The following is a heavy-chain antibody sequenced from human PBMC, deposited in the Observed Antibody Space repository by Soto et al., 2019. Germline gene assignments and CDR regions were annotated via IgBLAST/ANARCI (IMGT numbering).Heavy chain of an antibody. V-gene: IGHV3-21*01. CDR1: GFTFSSYN. CDR2: ISSRSSYI. CDR3: ASALDEDVGVFEC. J-gene: IGHJ4*02. D-gene: IGHD1-26*01. Sequence: GGSLRLSCSASGFTFSSYNMNWVRPAPGKGMEWVSSISSRSSYIYYTDSVKGRFTISRDTAKNSLYLQMNRLRTAHPAVNYCASALDEDVGVFECWGQGTLVTVS.